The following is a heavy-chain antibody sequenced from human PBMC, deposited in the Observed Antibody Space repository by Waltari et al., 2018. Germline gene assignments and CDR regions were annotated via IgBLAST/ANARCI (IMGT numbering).Heavy chain of an antibody. CDR2: IYWNDDK. CDR3: AHNALENLGPGRGGIGNTFDI. CDR1: GFSLSTSGVG. J-gene: IGHJ3*02. Sequence: QITLKESGPTLVKPTQTLTLTCTFSGFSLSTSGVGVGWIRQPPGKALEWLALIYWNDDKHYSPSLKSRLTITKDTSKNQVVLTMTNMDPVDTATYYCAHNALENLGPGRGGIGNTFDIWGQGTMVTVSS. V-gene: IGHV2-5*01. D-gene: IGHD3-10*01.